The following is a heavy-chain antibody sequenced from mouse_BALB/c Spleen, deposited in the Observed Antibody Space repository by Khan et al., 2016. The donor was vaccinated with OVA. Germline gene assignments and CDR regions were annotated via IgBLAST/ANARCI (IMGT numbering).Heavy chain of an antibody. CDR2: IDPPNDDS. J-gene: IGHJ3*01. D-gene: IGHD2-1*01. Sequence: EVQLQESGAELVTPGASVKLSCSTSGFNIKDTYIHWVKQSPEQGLEWIGRIDPPNDDSKYGPKFQDKATLTADTSSNTAYLQLSSLTSEDTAVYYCATLDGNPVAYWGQGTLGSVSA. CDR3: ATLDGNPVAY. V-gene: IGHV14-3*02. CDR1: GFNIKDTY.